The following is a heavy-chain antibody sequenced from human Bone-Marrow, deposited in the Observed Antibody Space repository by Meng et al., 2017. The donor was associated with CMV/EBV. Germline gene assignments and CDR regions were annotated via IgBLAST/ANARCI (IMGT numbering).Heavy chain of an antibody. D-gene: IGHD3-16*01. CDR1: GGSFSGYY. Sequence: SETLSLTCAVYGGSFSGYYWSWNRQPPGKGLEWIGAINHSGSTNYNPSLKSRVTISVETSKNHFPLKLSSVTAADTAVYSCAREALGFGAFPSAGRLFDPWGQRTLVTVSS. CDR3: AREALGFGAFPSAGRLFDP. V-gene: IGHV4-34*01. J-gene: IGHJ5*02. CDR2: INHSGST.